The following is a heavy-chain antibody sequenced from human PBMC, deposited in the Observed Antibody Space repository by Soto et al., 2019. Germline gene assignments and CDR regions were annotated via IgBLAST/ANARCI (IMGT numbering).Heavy chain of an antibody. Sequence: PSETISLTCTVSGESISSSSYYWGWIRQPPGKGLEWIGSIYYSGSTYYNPSLKSRVTISVDTSKNQFSLKLSSVTAADTAVYYCARRGSSSWYGYWGQGTLVTVSS. V-gene: IGHV4-39*01. CDR3: ARRGSSSWYGY. D-gene: IGHD6-13*01. J-gene: IGHJ4*02. CDR2: IYYSGST. CDR1: GESISSSSYY.